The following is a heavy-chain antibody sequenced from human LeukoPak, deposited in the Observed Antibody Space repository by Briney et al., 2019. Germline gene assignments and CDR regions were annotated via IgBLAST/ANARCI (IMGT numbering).Heavy chain of an antibody. J-gene: IGHJ4*02. Sequence: SETLSLTCAVSGVAFSNYYWSWVRQSPRQGLEWIGEINHSGYTNYNPSFKSRVTMSIDTSKNQFSLLLTSVTAADAGVYYCTRAVAGHPDWGQGTLVTVSS. CDR1: GVAFSNYY. D-gene: IGHD6-19*01. CDR3: TRAVAGHPD. V-gene: IGHV4-34*01. CDR2: INHSGYT.